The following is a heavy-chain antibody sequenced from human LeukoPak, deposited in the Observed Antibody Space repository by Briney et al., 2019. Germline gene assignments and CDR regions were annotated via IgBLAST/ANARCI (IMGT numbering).Heavy chain of an antibody. Sequence: PSETLSLTCADYGGSFSSSSWSWIRQPPGKGLEWIGEINHNGSANYNPSLKSRVTLSVDTSKNQSSLSLSSLTAADTAVDYCARLKGWGRTFLGFDYWGQGTLVTVSX. V-gene: IGHV4-34*01. D-gene: IGHD2/OR15-2a*01. J-gene: IGHJ4*02. CDR2: INHNGSA. CDR3: ARLKGWGRTFLGFDY. CDR1: GGSFSSSS.